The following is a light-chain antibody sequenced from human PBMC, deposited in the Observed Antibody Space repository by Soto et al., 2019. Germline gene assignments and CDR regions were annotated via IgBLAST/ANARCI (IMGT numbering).Light chain of an antibody. CDR2: GAS. Sequence: EIVLTQSRGTLSLSPGERATLPCRASQSVSSSYLAWYQQKPGQAPRLLIYGASSRATGIPDRFSGSGSGTDFTITISRREPEDFAMYYCQQYDSSPWTFGKGTKVEIK. CDR1: QSVSSSY. J-gene: IGKJ1*01. CDR3: QQYDSSPWT. V-gene: IGKV3-20*01.